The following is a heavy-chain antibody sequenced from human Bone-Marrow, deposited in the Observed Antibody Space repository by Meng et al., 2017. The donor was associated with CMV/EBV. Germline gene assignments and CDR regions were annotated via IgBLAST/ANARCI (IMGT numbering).Heavy chain of an antibody. D-gene: IGHD4-17*01. V-gene: IGHV1-18*01. CDR1: GYTFSSYG. CDR3: ARDTPTVTTRGGPEY. CDR2: ISGYNGDT. J-gene: IGHJ4*02. Sequence: ASVKVSCKASGYTFSSYGVTWMRQAPGQGLEWMGWISGYNGDTKSAQKVQDRVTMTTDTSTSTAYMELRSLNSDDTAVYYCARDTPTVTTRGGPEYWGQGTRVTGSS.